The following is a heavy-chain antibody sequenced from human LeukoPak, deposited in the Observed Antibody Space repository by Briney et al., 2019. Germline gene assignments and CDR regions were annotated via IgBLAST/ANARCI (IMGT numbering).Heavy chain of an antibody. CDR2: IRNDGNNI. V-gene: IGHV3-30*02. CDR1: GFSFSTYG. J-gene: IGHJ4*02. CDR3: AKFGSSALQGY. D-gene: IGHD6-6*01. Sequence: GGFLRLSCAASGFSFSTYGMHWVRQAPGKGLEWVAFIRNDGNNIRYADSVKGRFTISRDNSKNTLYLQMNSLKSEDTAVYFCAKFGSSALQGYWGQGTLVTVSS.